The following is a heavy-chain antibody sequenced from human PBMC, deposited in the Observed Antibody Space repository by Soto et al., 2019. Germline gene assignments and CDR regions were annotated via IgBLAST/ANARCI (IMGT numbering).Heavy chain of an antibody. J-gene: IGHJ3*02. V-gene: IGHV3-33*01. D-gene: IGHD5-12*01. CDR1: GFTFSSYG. Sequence: GGSLRLSCAASGFTFSSYGMHWVRQAPGKGLEWVAVIWYDGSNKYYADSVKGRFTISRDNSKNTLYLQMNSLRAEDTAVYYCARLRGYDSGGDAFDIWGQGTMVTVSS. CDR2: IWYDGSNK. CDR3: ARLRGYDSGGDAFDI.